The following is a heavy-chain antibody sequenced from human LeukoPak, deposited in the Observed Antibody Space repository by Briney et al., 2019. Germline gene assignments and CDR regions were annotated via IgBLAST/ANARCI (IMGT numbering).Heavy chain of an antibody. V-gene: IGHV4-61*02. CDR3: AREGSNYDFWSGYYNFDY. J-gene: IGHJ4*02. CDR1: GGSISSGSYY. Sequence: PSETLSLTCTVSGGSISSGSYYWSWIRRPAGKGLEWIGRIYTSGSTNYNPSLKSRVTISVDTSKNQFSLKLSSVTAADTAVYYCAREGSNYDFWSGYYNFDYWGQGTLVTVSS. CDR2: IYTSGST. D-gene: IGHD3-3*01.